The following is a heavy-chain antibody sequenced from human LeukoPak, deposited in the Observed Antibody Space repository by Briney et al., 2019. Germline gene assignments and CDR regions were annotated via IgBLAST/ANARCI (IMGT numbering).Heavy chain of an antibody. CDR3: AMNGQSGFSFDP. Sequence: SETLSLTCAVYGASLHSHYWSWIRQSPGKGLEWIGEGSDRGGTKFNPSLKGRVTISADPSKNQFSLNLYSVTAADTAVYHCAMNGQSGFSFDPWGQGTLVTVSS. J-gene: IGHJ5*02. CDR2: GSDRGGT. V-gene: IGHV4-34*01. D-gene: IGHD1-26*01. CDR1: GASLHSHY.